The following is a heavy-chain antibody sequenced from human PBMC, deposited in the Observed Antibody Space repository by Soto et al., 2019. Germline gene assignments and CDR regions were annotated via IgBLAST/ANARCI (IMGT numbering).Heavy chain of an antibody. CDR3: ATNSGSGSAHCDY. V-gene: IGHV1-69*02. CDR1: GGTFNFYS. Sequence: QVQLVQSGAEVKKPGSSVKVSCTASGGTFNFYSISWVRQAPGQGLEWVGRVIQMVGMSEYSQKFQGRVTITAHKSTSTAYMNLSSLRSAHTAVYYCATNSGSGSAHCDYWGQGTLVTVSS. J-gene: IGHJ4*02. D-gene: IGHD3-10*01. CDR2: VIQMVGMS.